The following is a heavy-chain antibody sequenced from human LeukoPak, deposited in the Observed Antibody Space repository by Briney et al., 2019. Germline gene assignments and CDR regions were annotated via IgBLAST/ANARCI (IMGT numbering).Heavy chain of an antibody. CDR3: ARETRGETYNWFDP. J-gene: IGHJ5*02. V-gene: IGHV1-8*01. D-gene: IGHD3-10*01. CDR1: GYTFTSYD. CDR2: MNPNSGNT. Sequence: ASVKVSCKASGYTFTSYDINWVRQATGQGLEWMGWMNPNSGNTGYAQKFQGRVTMTRNTSISTAYMELSSLRSEDTAVYYCARETRGETYNWFDPWGQGTLVTVSS.